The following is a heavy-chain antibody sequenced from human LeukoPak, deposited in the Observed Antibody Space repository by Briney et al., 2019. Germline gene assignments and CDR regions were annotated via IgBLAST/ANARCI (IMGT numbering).Heavy chain of an antibody. J-gene: IGHJ5*02. D-gene: IGHD1-26*01. CDR2: ITWNSGGI. Sequence: GGSLRLSCAASGFTFGDYAMHWVRQTPGKGLEWVSGITWNSGGIGYADSVKGRFTISRDNAKNSLYLQMNSLRAEDTAVYYCARDFNRIVGATTWFDPWGQGTLVTVSS. CDR3: ARDFNRIVGATTWFDP. V-gene: IGHV3-9*01. CDR1: GFTFGDYA.